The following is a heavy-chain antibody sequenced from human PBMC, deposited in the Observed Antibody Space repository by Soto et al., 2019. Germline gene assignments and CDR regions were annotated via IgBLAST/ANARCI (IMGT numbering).Heavy chain of an antibody. J-gene: IGHJ4*02. Sequence: SETLSLTCTVSGGSIGSFYWSWIRQPPGGTLEWIGYIYASGTTTYNPSLESRVTMSVDMPNNEFSLDLTSVTAADTAVYYCARSHSFDGSIYHYYFDFWGQGTLVTVSS. CDR1: GGSIGSFY. CDR3: ARSHSFDGSIYHYYFDF. CDR2: IYASGTT. V-gene: IGHV4-59*01. D-gene: IGHD3-3*02.